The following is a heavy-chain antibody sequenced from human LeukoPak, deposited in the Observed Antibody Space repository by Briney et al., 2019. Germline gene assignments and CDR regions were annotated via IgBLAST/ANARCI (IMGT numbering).Heavy chain of an antibody. CDR1: GFAFRNNA. Sequence: GGSLRLSCVASGFAFRNNAMSWVRQAPGKGLEWVSLISDSGGSTNYADSAKGRFTISRDNSKNTLYLQMNTLRAEDTAIYYCASSYGSSAYYPFDYWGQGTLVTVFS. CDR3: ASSYGSSAYYPFDY. V-gene: IGHV3-23*01. CDR2: ISDSGGST. J-gene: IGHJ4*02. D-gene: IGHD3-22*01.